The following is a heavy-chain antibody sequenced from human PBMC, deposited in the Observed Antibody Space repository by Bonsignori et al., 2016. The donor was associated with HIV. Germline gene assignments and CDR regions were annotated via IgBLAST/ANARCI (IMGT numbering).Heavy chain of an antibody. CDR3: ARDGCGGSCFSGMDV. J-gene: IGHJ6*04. D-gene: IGHD2-15*01. V-gene: IGHV3-23*01. CDR2: VSGDSKNT. Sequence: WIRQPPGKGLEWVSGVSGDSKNTYYTDSVRGRFTISRDKSKNTLYLQISGLRAEDTAVYYCARDGCGGSCFSGMDVWGKGTAVTVSS.